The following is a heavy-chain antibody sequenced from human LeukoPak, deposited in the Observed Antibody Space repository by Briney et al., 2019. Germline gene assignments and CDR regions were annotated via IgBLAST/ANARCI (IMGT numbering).Heavy chain of an antibody. CDR1: GGTFSSYP. CDR2: IIPIFGTA. Sequence: SVKVSCKASGGTFSSYPISWVRQAPGQGLEWMGGIIPIFGTANYAQKFQGRVTITADESTSTAYMELSSLRSEDTAVYYCARSHYYDSSGDNYYYYGMDVWGQGTTVTVSS. CDR3: ARSHYYDSSGDNYYYYGMDV. V-gene: IGHV1-69*13. J-gene: IGHJ6*02. D-gene: IGHD3-22*01.